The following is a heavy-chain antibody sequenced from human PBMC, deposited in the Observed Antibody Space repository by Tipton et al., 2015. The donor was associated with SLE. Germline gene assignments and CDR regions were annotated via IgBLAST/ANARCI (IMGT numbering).Heavy chain of an antibody. CDR1: GFTFSNYW. Sequence: SLRLSCAASGFTFSNYWMHWARQPPGKGLVWVSRISGDGRYTSYADSVRGRFTISRDNARDTLYLQMDSLRAEDAAVYYWARVGDSSGLYYWGQGSLVTVAS. CDR3: ARVGDSSGLYY. D-gene: IGHD2-15*01. J-gene: IGHJ4*02. CDR2: ISGDGRYT. V-gene: IGHV3-74*01.